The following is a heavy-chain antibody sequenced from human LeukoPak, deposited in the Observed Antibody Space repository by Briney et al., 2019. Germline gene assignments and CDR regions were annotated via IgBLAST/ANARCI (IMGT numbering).Heavy chain of an antibody. D-gene: IGHD2-2*01. J-gene: IGHJ4*02. V-gene: IGHV3-30-3*01. Sequence: GRSLRLSCAASGFTFSSYAMHWVRQAPGKGLEWVAVISYDGSNKYYADSVKGRFTISRDNSKNTLYLQMNSLRAEDTAVYYCASGEGCSSTSCPWGYWGQGTLVTVSS. CDR2: ISYDGSNK. CDR3: ASGEGCSSTSCPWGY. CDR1: GFTFSSYA.